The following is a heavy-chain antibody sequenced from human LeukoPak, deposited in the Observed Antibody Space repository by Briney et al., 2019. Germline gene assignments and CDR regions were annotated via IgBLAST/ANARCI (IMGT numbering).Heavy chain of an antibody. CDR3: ARGQGTVTTH. D-gene: IGHD4-11*01. J-gene: IGHJ4*02. CDR1: GGSISSYY. V-gene: IGHV4-59*01. Sequence: KSSETLSLTCTVSGGSISSYYWSWIRQPPGKGLEWIGYIYYSGSTNYNPSLKSRVTISVDTSKNQFSLKLSSVTAADTAVYYCARGQGTVTTHWGQGTLVTVSP. CDR2: IYYSGST.